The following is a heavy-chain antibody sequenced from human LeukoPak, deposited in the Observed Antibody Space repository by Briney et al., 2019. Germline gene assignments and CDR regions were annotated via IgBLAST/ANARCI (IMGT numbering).Heavy chain of an antibody. V-gene: IGHV4-59*08. Sequence: SETLSLTCTASGGSISSYYWSWIRQPPGKGLEWVGYIYYSGGTNYNPSLKSRVTISVSASKKQLSLMLISMTAADTAVYYCARHNRIDGLWFGELGWFDPWGQGTLVTVSS. CDR1: GGSISSYY. J-gene: IGHJ5*02. CDR2: IYYSGGT. D-gene: IGHD3-10*01. CDR3: ARHNRIDGLWFGELGWFDP.